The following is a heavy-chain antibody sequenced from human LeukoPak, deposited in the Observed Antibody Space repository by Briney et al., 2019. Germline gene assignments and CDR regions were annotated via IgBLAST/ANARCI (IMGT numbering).Heavy chain of an antibody. V-gene: IGHV1-2*02. CDR1: GYTFTGYY. CDR2: INPKSGGT. CDR3: ARDMLRYFGWLPQKYNWFDP. Sequence: ASVRVSCKASGYTFTGYYMHWVRQAPGQGLEWMGWINPKSGGTNYAQKFKRRVTMTRETSISPAYMEPRSLRSDNTAVYYCARDMLRYFGWLPQKYNWFDPWGQGTLATVSS. J-gene: IGHJ5*02. D-gene: IGHD3-9*01.